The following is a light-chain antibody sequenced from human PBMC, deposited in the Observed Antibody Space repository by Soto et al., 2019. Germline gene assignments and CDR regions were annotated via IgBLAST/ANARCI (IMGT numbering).Light chain of an antibody. J-gene: IGLJ2*01. CDR2: YDS. CDR3: QWWVTSSTDHPHVV. V-gene: IGLV3-21*04. CDR1: NIESRS. Sequence: SYELTQPPSVSVAPGHTATITCGGDNIESRSVHWYQQKPGQAPVLVIYYDSDRPSGIPERFSGSNSGNTATLTISRVEAGDEADYDCQWWVTSSTDHPHVVFGTGTKLTVL.